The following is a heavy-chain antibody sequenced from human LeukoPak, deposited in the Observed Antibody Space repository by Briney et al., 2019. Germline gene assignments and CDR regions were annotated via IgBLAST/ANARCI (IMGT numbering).Heavy chain of an antibody. D-gene: IGHD3-22*01. CDR1: GGSISSSSYY. V-gene: IGHV4-39*01. CDR3: ATYRYYYDSSGYYHYGMDV. CDR2: IYYSGST. Sequence: SATLSLTCTVSGGSISSSSYYWGWIRQPPGKGLEWIGSIYYSGSTYYNPSLKSRVTISVDTSKNQFSLKLSSVTAADTAVYYCATYRYYYDSSGYYHYGMDVWGQGTTVTVSS. J-gene: IGHJ6*02.